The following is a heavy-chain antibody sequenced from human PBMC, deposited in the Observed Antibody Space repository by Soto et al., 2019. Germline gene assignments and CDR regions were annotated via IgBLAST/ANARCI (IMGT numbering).Heavy chain of an antibody. CDR1: GDSISSYS. Sequence: PSETLSLTCTVSGDSISSYSWSWIRQPPGKGLEWIGYIYYSGSTNYNPSLKSRVTISVDTSKNQFSLKLSSVTAADTAVYYCARRWGRTFDYWGQGTLVTVS. CDR3: ARRWGRTFDY. CDR2: IYYSGST. J-gene: IGHJ4*02. V-gene: IGHV4-59*08. D-gene: IGHD7-27*01.